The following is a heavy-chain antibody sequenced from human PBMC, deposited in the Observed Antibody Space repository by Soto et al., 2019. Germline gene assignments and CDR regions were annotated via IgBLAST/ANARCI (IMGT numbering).Heavy chain of an antibody. CDR2: ISAYNSNT. D-gene: IGHD6-13*01. CDR3: ARDRTRPSSSSSQIQPLPRY. Sequence: QVQLVLSGAEVKKPGASVKVSCKASGYTFTSYGISWVRQAPGQGLEWMGWISAYNSNTNYEQKLQGRVTTTTVTSTSTAYVELRSLRSDDTAEYSAARDRTRPSSSSSQIQPLPRYWGQGTLVTVSS. CDR1: GYTFTSYG. J-gene: IGHJ4*02. V-gene: IGHV1-18*01.